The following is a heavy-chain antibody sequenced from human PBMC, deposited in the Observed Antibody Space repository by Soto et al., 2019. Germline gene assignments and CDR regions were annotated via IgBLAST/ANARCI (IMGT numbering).Heavy chain of an antibody. CDR2: IRSKAYGGTT. J-gene: IGHJ4*02. V-gene: IGHV3-49*04. CDR3: PRASGTMIGRRYYFDY. Sequence: GGSLRLSCTASGFTFGDYAMSWVRQAPGKGLEWVGFIRSKAYGGTTEYAASVKGRFTISRDDSKSIAYLQMNSLKTEDTAVYYCPRASGTMIGRRYYFDYWGQGTLVTVSS. D-gene: IGHD3-22*01. CDR1: GFTFGDYA.